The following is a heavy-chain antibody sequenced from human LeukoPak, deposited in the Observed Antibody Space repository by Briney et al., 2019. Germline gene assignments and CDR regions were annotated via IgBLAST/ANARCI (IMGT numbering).Heavy chain of an antibody. CDR2: INHSGST. D-gene: IGHD6-19*01. CDR1: GGSFSGYY. J-gene: IGHJ4*02. Sequence: PSETLSLTCAVYGGSFSGYYWSWIRQPPGKGLEWIGEINHSGSTNYNPSLKSRVTISVDTSKNQFSLKLSSVTAADTAVYYCAVARGPAAGTLNWGQGTLVTVSS. CDR3: AVARGPAAGTLN. V-gene: IGHV4-34*01.